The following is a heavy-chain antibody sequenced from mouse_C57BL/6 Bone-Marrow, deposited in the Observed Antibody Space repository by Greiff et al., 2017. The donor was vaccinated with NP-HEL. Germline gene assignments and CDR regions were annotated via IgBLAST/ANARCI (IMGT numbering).Heavy chain of an antibody. CDR1: GYTFTDYY. J-gene: IGHJ2*01. V-gene: IGHV1-76*01. D-gene: IGHD1-2*01. Sequence: QVQLQQSGAELVRPGASVKLSCKASGYTFTDYYINWVKQRPGQGLEWIARIYPGSGNTYYNEKFKGKATLTAEKSSSTAYMQLSSLTSADSACYFCARDFITTLGYYFDYWGQGTTLTVSS. CDR2: IYPGSGNT. CDR3: ARDFITTLGYYFDY.